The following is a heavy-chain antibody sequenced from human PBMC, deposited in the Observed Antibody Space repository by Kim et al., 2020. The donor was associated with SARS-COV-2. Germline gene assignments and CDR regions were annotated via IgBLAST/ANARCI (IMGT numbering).Heavy chain of an antibody. D-gene: IGHD3-22*01. CDR3: AKECWGFYDSSGYYSYFYFDY. J-gene: IGHJ4*02. Sequence: FTISRDNSKNTLYLQMNTLRAEDTAVYYCAKECWGFYDSSGYYSYFYFDYWGQGTLVTVSS. V-gene: IGHV3-23*01.